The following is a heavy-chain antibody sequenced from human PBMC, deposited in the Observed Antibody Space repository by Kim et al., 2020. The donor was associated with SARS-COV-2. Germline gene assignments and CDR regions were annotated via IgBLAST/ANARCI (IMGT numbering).Heavy chain of an antibody. Sequence: GGSLRLSCAASGFTFSSYAMSWVRQAPGKGLEWVSAISGGGGSTYYADSVKGRFTISRDNSENTLYLQMNSLRAEDTAVYYCAKDLDYGYFYYGMDVWGQGTTVTVSS. V-gene: IGHV3-23*01. CDR3: AKDLDYGYFYYGMDV. J-gene: IGHJ6*02. CDR1: GFTFSSYA. CDR2: ISGGGGST. D-gene: IGHD4-17*01.